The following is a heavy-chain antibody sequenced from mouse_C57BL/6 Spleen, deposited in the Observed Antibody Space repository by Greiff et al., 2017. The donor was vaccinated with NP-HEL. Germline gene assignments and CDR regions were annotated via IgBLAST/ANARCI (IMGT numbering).Heavy chain of an antibody. CDR3: ALLGPFAY. J-gene: IGHJ3*01. V-gene: IGHV3-6*01. CDR2: ISYDGSN. D-gene: IGHD4-1*01. CDR1: GYSITSGYY. Sequence: EVQLQQSGPGLVKPSQSLSLTCSVTGYSITSGYYWNWIRQFPGNKLEWMGYISYDGSNNYNPSLKNRISITRDTSKNQFFLKLNSVTTEDTATYYCALLGPFAYWGQGTLVTVSA.